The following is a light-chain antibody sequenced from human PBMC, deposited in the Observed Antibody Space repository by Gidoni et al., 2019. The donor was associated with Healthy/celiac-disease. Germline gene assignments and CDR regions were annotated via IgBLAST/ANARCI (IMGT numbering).Light chain of an antibody. CDR1: QSVSSY. CDR3: QQRSNWLPLT. J-gene: IGKJ4*01. CDR2: DAS. V-gene: IGKV3-11*01. Sequence: EIVLTQSPATLSLSPGERATLSCRASQSVSSYLAWYQQKPGQAPRLLIYDASNRATCIPARFSGSWSGTDFTLTISSLEPEDFAVYYCQQRSNWLPLTFGGGTKVEIK.